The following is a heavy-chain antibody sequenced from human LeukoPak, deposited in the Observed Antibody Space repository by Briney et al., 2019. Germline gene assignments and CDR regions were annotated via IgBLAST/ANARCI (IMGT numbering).Heavy chain of an antibody. V-gene: IGHV3-21*01. J-gene: IGHJ6*02. Sequence: GGSLRLSCAASGFTFSTSSINWVRQAPGKGLEWDSSISRSSDYISYADSVKGRFTISRDNAKNSLYLQMNSLRAEDTAVYYCARDLNYYDSSTYDPYYGMDVWGQGTTVTVSS. D-gene: IGHD3-22*01. CDR3: ARDLNYYDSSTYDPYYGMDV. CDR2: ISRSSDYI. CDR1: GFTFSTSS.